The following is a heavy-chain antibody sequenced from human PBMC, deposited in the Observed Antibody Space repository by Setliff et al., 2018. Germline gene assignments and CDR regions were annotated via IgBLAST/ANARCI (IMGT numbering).Heavy chain of an antibody. CDR3: ARQDRFYDRSVFVEYFQH. CDR1: GDSINENH. V-gene: IGHV4-59*08. J-gene: IGHJ1*01. Sequence: ASETLSLTCNVSGDSINENHWTWIRQSPGKGLEWIGYIFYSGSARYNPSLESRVTMSVDTSKNQISLKLTSVTAADTAVYYCARQDRFYDRSVFVEYFQHWGQGALVTVPQ. CDR2: IFYSGSA. D-gene: IGHD3-22*01.